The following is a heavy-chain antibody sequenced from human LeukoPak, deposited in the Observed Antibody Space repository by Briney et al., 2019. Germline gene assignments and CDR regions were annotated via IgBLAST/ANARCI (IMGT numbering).Heavy chain of an antibody. CDR2: ISAYNGNT. V-gene: IGHV1-18*01. D-gene: IGHD3-22*01. J-gene: IGHJ6*03. CDR3: ARDPHYYDSSGYFEDYYYMDV. CDR1: GYTFTSYG. Sequence: ASVKVSCKASGYTFTSYGISWVRQAPGQGLEWMGWISAYNGNTNYAQKLQGRVTMTTDTSTSTAYMELRSLRSDDTAVYYCARDPHYYDSSGYFEDYYYMDVWGKGTTVTISS.